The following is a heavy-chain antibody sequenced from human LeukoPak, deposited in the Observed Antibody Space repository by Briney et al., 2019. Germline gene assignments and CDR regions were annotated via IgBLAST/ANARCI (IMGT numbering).Heavy chain of an antibody. J-gene: IGHJ2*01. V-gene: IGHV4-59*08. Sequence: KPSETLSLTCTFSGGSMSGQFWSWFRQPPGKGLEWIGYVHSSGSTNYNPSLKSRVTISIDTSKNQFSLNLSSVTAADTALYYCARHVSVTPWFFDLWGRGTLVTVSS. CDR3: ARHVSVTPWFFDL. CDR2: VHSSGST. D-gene: IGHD4-17*01. CDR1: GGSMSGQF.